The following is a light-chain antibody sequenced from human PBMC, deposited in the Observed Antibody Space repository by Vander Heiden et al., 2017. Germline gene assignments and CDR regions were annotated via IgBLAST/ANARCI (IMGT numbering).Light chain of an antibody. V-gene: IGLV2-14*03. CDR3: SSYTSSSTYV. Sequence: QSALTQPASVSGSPGQSITISCTGTSSDVGAYNYVSWYQQHPGKAPKLMIYDVSNRPSGVSNRFSGSKSGNTASLTISGLQADDEADDYCSSYTSSSTYVFGTGTKVS. CDR1: SSDVGAYNY. CDR2: DVS. J-gene: IGLJ1*01.